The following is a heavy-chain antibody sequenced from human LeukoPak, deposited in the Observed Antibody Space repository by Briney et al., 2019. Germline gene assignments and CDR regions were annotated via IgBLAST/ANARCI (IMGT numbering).Heavy chain of an antibody. Sequence: SVKVSCKASGYTFTSYDINWVRQATGQGLEWMGGIIPVFGATTYARNFQGRVTITADESTSTAYMELSSLRSEDTAVYYCANRLGSGSYNWFDPWGQGTLVTVSA. J-gene: IGHJ5*02. CDR1: GYTFTSYD. CDR3: ANRLGSGSYNWFDP. V-gene: IGHV1-69*13. CDR2: IIPVFGAT. D-gene: IGHD3-10*01.